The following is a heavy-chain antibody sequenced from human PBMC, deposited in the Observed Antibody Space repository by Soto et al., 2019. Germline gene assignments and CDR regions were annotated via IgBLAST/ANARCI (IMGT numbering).Heavy chain of an antibody. D-gene: IGHD3-16*01. Sequence: QVQLVESGGGVVQPGRSLRLSCAASGFTFSSYAMHWVRQAPGKGLEWVAVISYDGSNKHYADSVKGRFTISRDNSKNTLYLQMNSLRAEDTAVYYCARDHDPGAFDIWGQGTMVTVSS. CDR3: ARDHDPGAFDI. V-gene: IGHV3-30-3*01. CDR2: ISYDGSNK. CDR1: GFTFSSYA. J-gene: IGHJ3*02.